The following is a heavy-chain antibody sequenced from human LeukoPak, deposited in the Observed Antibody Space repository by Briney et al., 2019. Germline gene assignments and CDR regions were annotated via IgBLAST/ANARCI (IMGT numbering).Heavy chain of an antibody. CDR1: GFTFGDYA. J-gene: IGHJ4*02. D-gene: IGHD1-26*01. Sequence: GGSLRLSCTASGFTFGDYAMSWFRQAPGKGLEWVGFIRSKAYGGTTEYAASVKGRFTTSRDDSKSIAYLQMNSLKTEDTAVYYCTRGGIVGATTDFDYWGQGTLVTVSS. V-gene: IGHV3-49*03. CDR3: TRGGIVGATTDFDY. CDR2: IRSKAYGGTT.